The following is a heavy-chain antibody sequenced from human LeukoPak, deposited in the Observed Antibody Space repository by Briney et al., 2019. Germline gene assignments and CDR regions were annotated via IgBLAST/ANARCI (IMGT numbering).Heavy chain of an antibody. CDR3: ARERTDGSSIPFDC. J-gene: IGHJ4*02. V-gene: IGHV3-21*01. CDR1: GFTLSSYT. D-gene: IGHD6-13*01. Sequence: GGSLRLSCAASGFTLSSYTMNWVRPAPGKGLEWVSSISINRHYIYYADSVKGRFTISRDNAKNSLYLQMNSLRAEDTAVYYCARERTDGSSIPFDCWGQGTLVTVST. CDR2: ISINRHYI.